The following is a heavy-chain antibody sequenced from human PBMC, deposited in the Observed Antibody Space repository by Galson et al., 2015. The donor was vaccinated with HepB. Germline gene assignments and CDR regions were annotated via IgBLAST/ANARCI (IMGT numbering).Heavy chain of an antibody. Sequence: SLRLSCAASGFTVSRIYMSWVRQAPGKGLVWVSVIYSGGTTYYADSAKGRFTISRHNSKNTLYLQMNSLRAEDTAVYYCARDYYGSGSYPYEAFDIWGQGTMVTVSS. CDR3: ARDYYGSGSYPYEAFDI. CDR1: GFTVSRIY. V-gene: IGHV3-53*04. J-gene: IGHJ3*02. D-gene: IGHD3-10*01. CDR2: IYSGGTT.